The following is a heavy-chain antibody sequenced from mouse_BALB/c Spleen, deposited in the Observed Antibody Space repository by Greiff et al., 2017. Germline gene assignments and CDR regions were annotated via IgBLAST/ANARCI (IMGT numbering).Heavy chain of an antibody. CDR3: TPGTAWFAY. Sequence: EVQVVESGGGLVQPGGSMKLSCVASGFTFSSYWMSWVRQSPEEGLEWVAEIRLKSDNYATHYAESVKGKFTISRDDSKSRLYLQMNSLRAEDTGMYYSTPGTAWFAYWGQGTLVTVSA. CDR2: IRLKSDNYAT. J-gene: IGHJ3*01. D-gene: IGHD4-1*01. V-gene: IGHV6-6*02. CDR1: GFTFSSYW.